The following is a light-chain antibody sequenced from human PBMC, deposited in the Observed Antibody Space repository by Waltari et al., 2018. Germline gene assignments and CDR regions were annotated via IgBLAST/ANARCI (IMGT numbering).Light chain of an antibody. CDR2: GAS. CDR3: QQYNNWPPSWT. CDR1: QSVSSN. Sequence: EIVMTQSPVTLSVSPGERATLSCRASQSVSSNLAWYQQKPGQAPRLLIYGASTRATGIPARCSGSGSGTEFPLTISSLQSEDFAVYYCQQYNNWPPSWTFGQGTKVEIK. J-gene: IGKJ1*01. V-gene: IGKV3-15*01.